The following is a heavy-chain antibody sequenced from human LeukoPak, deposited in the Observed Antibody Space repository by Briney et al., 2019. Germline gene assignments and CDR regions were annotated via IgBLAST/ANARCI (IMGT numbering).Heavy chain of an antibody. CDR3: ARRPVGFGQYYFDY. CDR2: IYAGDSDT. D-gene: IGHD3/OR15-3a*01. J-gene: IGHJ4*02. Sequence: GESLKISCKGSGYNFTNSWIAWVRQMPGKGLEWMGIIYAGDSDTTYSPSFQGQVTISADKSISTACLQWSSLKASDTAMYYCARRPVGFGQYYFDYWGQGTLVT. CDR1: GYNFTNSW. V-gene: IGHV5-51*01.